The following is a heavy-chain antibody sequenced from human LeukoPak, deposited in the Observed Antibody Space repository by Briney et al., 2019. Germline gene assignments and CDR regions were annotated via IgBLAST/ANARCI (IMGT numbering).Heavy chain of an antibody. J-gene: IGHJ4*02. CDR1: GYTFTGYY. Sequence: ASVKVSCKASGYTFTGYYMHWVRQAPGQGLEWMGWINPNSGGTNYAQKFQGRVTMTRDTSISTAYMELSRLRPDDTAVYYCARATYLYGGPDYWGQGTLVTVSS. CDR3: ARATYLYGGPDY. D-gene: IGHD4-23*01. CDR2: INPNSGGT. V-gene: IGHV1-2*02.